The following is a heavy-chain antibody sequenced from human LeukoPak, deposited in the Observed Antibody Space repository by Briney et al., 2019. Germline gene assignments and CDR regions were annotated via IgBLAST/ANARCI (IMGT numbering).Heavy chain of an antibody. Sequence: GGSLRLSCAASGFTFSSYAMHWVRQAPGKGLEWVAVISCDGSNKYYADSVKGRFTISRDNSKNTLYLQMNSLRAEDTAVYYCARYDSGSYNYWGQGTLVTVSS. V-gene: IGHV3-30-3*01. J-gene: IGHJ4*02. CDR3: ARYDSGSYNY. CDR1: GFTFSSYA. CDR2: ISCDGSNK. D-gene: IGHD3-10*01.